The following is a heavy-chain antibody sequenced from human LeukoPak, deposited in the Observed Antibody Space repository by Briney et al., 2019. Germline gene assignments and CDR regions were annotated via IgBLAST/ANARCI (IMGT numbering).Heavy chain of an antibody. CDR3: ARGNYYGQDY. CDR1: GFTFSSYW. D-gene: IGHD3-10*01. J-gene: IGHJ4*02. CDR2: INSDGSTT. Sequence: GGSLRLSCGASGFTFSSYWMHWVRQAPGKGLVWISRINSDGSTTSYADSVKGRFTISRDNAKSTLYLQMNSLRAEDTAVYYCARGNYYGQDYWGQGTLVTVSS. V-gene: IGHV3-74*01.